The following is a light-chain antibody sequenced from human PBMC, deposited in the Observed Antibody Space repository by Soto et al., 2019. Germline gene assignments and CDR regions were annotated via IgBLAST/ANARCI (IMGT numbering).Light chain of an antibody. CDR3: QKYSSAPFT. CDR1: QGISNF. J-gene: IGKJ3*01. Sequence: DIQMTQSPSSLSASVGDRVTITRRASQGISNFLAWYQQKPGTVPKLLISAASTLQSGVPSRFSGSGFGTDFTLNISSLQPEDVATYYCQKYSSAPFTFGPGTKVDIK. V-gene: IGKV1-27*01. CDR2: AAS.